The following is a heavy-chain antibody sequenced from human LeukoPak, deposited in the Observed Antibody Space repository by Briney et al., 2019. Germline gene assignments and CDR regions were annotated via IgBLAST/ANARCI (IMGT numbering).Heavy chain of an antibody. CDR2: IYYSGTT. J-gene: IGHJ4*02. CDR3: ARGTENQLPFLDD. CDR1: GDSVSSFY. V-gene: IGHV4-59*02. Sequence: SETLSLTCTVSGDSVSSFYWSWIRQPPGKGLEWIGYIYYSGTTNYNPSLKSRVTISVDTTKSQFSLKLSSVTAADTAVYYCARGTENQLPFLDDWGQGTLVIVSS. D-gene: IGHD2-2*01.